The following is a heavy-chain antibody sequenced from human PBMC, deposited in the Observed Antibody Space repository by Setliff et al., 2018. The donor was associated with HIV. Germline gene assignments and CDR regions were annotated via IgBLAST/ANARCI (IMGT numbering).Heavy chain of an antibody. CDR1: GYNFNRYG. Sequence: GASVKVSCKASGYNFNRYGIHWVRQAPGQRPEWMGWINLENFYTEYSQNFQGRVTITTETSATTAFMELSNLKSEDTAMYYCARSVVVYGGDFVPFDIWGPGTLVTVSS. D-gene: IGHD2-21*02. CDR3: ARSVVVYGGDFVPFDI. J-gene: IGHJ3*02. V-gene: IGHV1-3*01. CDR2: INLENFYT.